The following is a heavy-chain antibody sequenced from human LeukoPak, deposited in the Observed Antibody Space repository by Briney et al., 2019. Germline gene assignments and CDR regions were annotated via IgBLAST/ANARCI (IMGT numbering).Heavy chain of an antibody. J-gene: IGHJ5*02. CDR2: INRSGT. V-gene: IGHV4-34*01. CDR3: ARGRRMYSRAQNWFDP. CDR1: GVSFRDYY. D-gene: IGHD6-13*01. Sequence: PSETLSLTCVVTGVSFRDYYWSWIRQSPGRGLEWIGEINRSGTTDNPSLKSRVTMSIDTSKNQFSLKLTSMTAADTAVYYCARGRRMYSRAQNWFDPWGQGTLVTVSS.